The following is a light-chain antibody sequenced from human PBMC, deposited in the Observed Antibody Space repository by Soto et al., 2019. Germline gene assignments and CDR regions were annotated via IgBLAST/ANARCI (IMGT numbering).Light chain of an antibody. CDR2: EDN. CDR3: QSYDSSNHVV. J-gene: IGLJ2*01. Sequence: FMLTQPHSVSESPGKTVTISCTRSSGSIASNYVQWYQQRPGSAPTTVIYEDNQRPSGVPDRFSGSIDSSSNSAPLTISGLKTEDEADYYCQSYDSSNHVVFGGGTKLTVL. V-gene: IGLV6-57*03. CDR1: SGSIASNY.